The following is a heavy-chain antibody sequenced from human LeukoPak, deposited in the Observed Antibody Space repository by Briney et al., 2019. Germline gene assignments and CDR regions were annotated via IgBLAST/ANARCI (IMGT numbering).Heavy chain of an antibody. CDR3: ARDLLSCSSTSCYTYYFDY. Sequence: SETLSLTCTVSGGSISSSSYYWGWIRQPPGKGLEWIGSIYYSGSTYYNPSLKSRVTISVDTSKNQFSLKLSSVTAADTAVYYCARDLLSCSSTSCYTYYFDYWGQGTLVTVSS. CDR1: GGSISSSSYY. V-gene: IGHV4-39*02. CDR2: IYYSGST. J-gene: IGHJ4*02. D-gene: IGHD2-2*02.